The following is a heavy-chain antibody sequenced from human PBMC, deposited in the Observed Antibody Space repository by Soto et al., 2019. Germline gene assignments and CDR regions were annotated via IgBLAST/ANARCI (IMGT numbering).Heavy chain of an antibody. CDR3: ARGEAKGYYGSGSSFAGMDV. J-gene: IGHJ6*02. V-gene: IGHV3-72*01. CDR2: TRNKANSYTT. CDR1: GFTFSDHY. Sequence: GGSLRLSCAASGFTFSDHYMDWVRQAPGKGLEWVGRTRNKANSYTTEYAASVKGRFTISRDDSKNSLYLQMNSLKTEDTAVYYCARGEAKGYYGSGSSFAGMDVWGQGTTVTVSS. D-gene: IGHD3-10*01.